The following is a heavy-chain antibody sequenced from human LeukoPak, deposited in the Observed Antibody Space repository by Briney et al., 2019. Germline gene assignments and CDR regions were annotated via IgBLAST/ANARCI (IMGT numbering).Heavy chain of an antibody. CDR2: INHSGST. CDR1: GGSFSSYY. D-gene: IGHD2-2*01. V-gene: IGHV4-34*01. Sequence: PSETLSLTCAVYGGSFSSYYWSWIRQPPGKGLEWIGEINHSGSTNYNPSPKSRVTISVDTTKNQFSLKLKSVTAAGTAVYYCARSPVVAGAISYFYYCGQGTLVTVSS. CDR3: ARSPVVAGAISYFYY. J-gene: IGHJ4*02.